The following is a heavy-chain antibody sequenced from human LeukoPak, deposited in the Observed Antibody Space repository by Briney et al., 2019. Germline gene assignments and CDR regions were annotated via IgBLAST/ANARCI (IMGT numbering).Heavy chain of an antibody. CDR1: GFTFSSYG. V-gene: IGHV3-30*18. Sequence: GGSLRLSCAASGFTFSSYGMHWVRQAPGKGLEWVAVISYDGSNKYYADSVKGRFTISRDNSKNTLYLQMNNLRAEDTAVYYCAKEGRSLQTYWGQGALVTVSS. J-gene: IGHJ4*02. CDR2: ISYDGSNK. CDR3: AKEGRSLQTY. D-gene: IGHD5-24*01.